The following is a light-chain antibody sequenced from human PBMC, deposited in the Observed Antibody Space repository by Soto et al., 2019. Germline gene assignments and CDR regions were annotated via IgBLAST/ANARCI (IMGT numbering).Light chain of an antibody. CDR2: AAS. CDR3: QQYDNLPLT. V-gene: IGKV1-33*01. J-gene: IGKJ4*01. CDR1: QSISSY. Sequence: TQMTQSPSSLSASVGDRVTITCRASQSISSYLNWYQQKPGKAPKLLIYAASSLQTGVPSRFSGSGSGTDFTFTISSLQPEDIATYYCQQYDNLPLTFGGGTKVDIK.